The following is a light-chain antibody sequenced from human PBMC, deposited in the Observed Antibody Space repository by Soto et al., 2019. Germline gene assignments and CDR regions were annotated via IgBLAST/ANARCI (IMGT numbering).Light chain of an antibody. CDR2: VNS. V-gene: IGLV1-40*01. Sequence: QPVLTQPPSLSGAPGQRVTISCTGSSSNIGAGYDVNWYQQLPGTAPKLLIYVNSNRPSGVPDRFSGSKSGTSASLAITGLQAEDETDYYCQSYDSSLSGWVFGGGTKLTVL. J-gene: IGLJ3*02. CDR3: QSYDSSLSGWV. CDR1: SSNIGAGYD.